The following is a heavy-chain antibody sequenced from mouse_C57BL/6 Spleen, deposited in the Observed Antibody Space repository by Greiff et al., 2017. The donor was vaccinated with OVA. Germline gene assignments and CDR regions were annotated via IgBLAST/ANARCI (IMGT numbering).Heavy chain of an antibody. D-gene: IGHD1-1*01. CDR1: GFTFSDYG. V-gene: IGHV5-17*01. CDR2: ISSGSSTI. Sequence: EVQRVESGGGLVKPGGSLKLSCAASGFTFSDYGMHWVRQAPEKGLEWVAYISSGSSTIYYADTVKGRFTISRDNAKNTLFLQMTSLRSEDTAMYYCARERFDYGSTWFAYWGQGTLVTVSA. J-gene: IGHJ3*01. CDR3: ARERFDYGSTWFAY.